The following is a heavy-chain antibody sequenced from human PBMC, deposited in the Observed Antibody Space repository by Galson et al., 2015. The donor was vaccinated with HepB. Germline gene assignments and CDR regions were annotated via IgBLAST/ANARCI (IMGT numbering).Heavy chain of an antibody. CDR3: ARGKYRGILYPEYFHY. J-gene: IGHJ1*01. D-gene: IGHD3-16*01. V-gene: IGHV1-18*04. CDR1: GYTFTSYN. CDR2: ISAHNGNT. Sequence: SVKVSCKASGYTFTSYNINWVRQAPGQGLEWMGWISAHNGNTNYSQKFQGRVTMTTDTSSSTAYLELRRLRSDDTAVYYCARGKYRGILYPEYFHYWGQGTLVIVSS.